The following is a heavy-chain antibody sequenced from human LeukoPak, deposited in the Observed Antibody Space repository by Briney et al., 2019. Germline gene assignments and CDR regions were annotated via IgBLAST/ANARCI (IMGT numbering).Heavy chain of an antibody. D-gene: IGHD2-8*01. J-gene: IGHJ4*02. Sequence: GGSLRLSCAASGFTFRSYWMTWVRQYPGKGLEWVANIKQDGSEKYYVDSVKGRFTISRENAKNTVYLQMNSLRAEDTAVYYCVRDTSGSYWGQGTLVTVSS. CDR1: GFTFRSYW. CDR3: VRDTSGSY. V-gene: IGHV3-7*01. CDR2: IKQDGSEK.